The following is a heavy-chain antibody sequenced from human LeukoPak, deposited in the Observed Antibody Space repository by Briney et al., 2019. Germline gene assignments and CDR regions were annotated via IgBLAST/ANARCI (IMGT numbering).Heavy chain of an antibody. CDR3: ARTSWFGELSWPFDI. D-gene: IGHD3-10*01. V-gene: IGHV4-4*02. Sequence: SETLSLTCAVSGGSISSSNWWSWVRQPPGKGLEWIGEIYHSGSTNYNPSLKSRVTISVDTSKNQFSLKLSSVTAVDTAVYYCARTSWFGELSWPFDIWGQGTMVTVSS. J-gene: IGHJ3*02. CDR2: IYHSGST. CDR1: GGSISSSNW.